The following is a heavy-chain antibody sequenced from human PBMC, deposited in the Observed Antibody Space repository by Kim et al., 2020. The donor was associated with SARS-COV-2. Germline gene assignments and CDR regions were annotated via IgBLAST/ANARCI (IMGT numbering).Heavy chain of an antibody. CDR2: ISSSGSTI. V-gene: IGHV3-48*03. CDR1: GFTFSSYE. Sequence: GGSLRLSCAASGFTFSSYEMNWVRQAPGKGLEWVSYISSSGSTIYYADSVKGRFTISRDNAKNSLYLQMNSLRAEDTAVYYCARDNGYSSSWYREGFDYWGQGTLVTVSS. J-gene: IGHJ4*02. D-gene: IGHD6-13*01. CDR3: ARDNGYSSSWYREGFDY.